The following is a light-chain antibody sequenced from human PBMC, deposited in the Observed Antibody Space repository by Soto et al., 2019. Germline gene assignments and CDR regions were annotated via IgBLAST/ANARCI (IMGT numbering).Light chain of an antibody. Sequence: QSVLTQPPSVSAAPGQTVTISCSGSSSNIGYSFVSWYQQVPGTAPKLIISDNNNRHSGIPDRFSGSKSGTSATLGITGLETGDEADYYCATWDSSLRVWVFGGGTKLTVL. CDR3: ATWDSSLRVWV. J-gene: IGLJ3*02. V-gene: IGLV1-51*01. CDR2: DNN. CDR1: SSNIGYSF.